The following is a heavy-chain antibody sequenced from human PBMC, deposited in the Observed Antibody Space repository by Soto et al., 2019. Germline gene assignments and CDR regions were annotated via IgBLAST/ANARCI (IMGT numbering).Heavy chain of an antibody. CDR3: ARAVAVPADFDY. Sequence: QVQLVQSGAEEKKPGASVKVSCKASGYTFTAYAMHWVRQAPGQRLEWMGWINAGNGNTKYSQKFQGRVTITRDTSASTAYMELSSLRSEVTAVYYCARAVAVPADFDYWGQGTLVTFSS. J-gene: IGHJ4*02. V-gene: IGHV1-3*05. CDR1: GYTFTAYA. D-gene: IGHD6-19*01. CDR2: INAGNGNT.